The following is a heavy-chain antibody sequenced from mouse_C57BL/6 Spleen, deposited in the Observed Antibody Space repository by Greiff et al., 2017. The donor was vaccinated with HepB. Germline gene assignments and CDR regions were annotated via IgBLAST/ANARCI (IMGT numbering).Heavy chain of an antibody. CDR3: TSYYGNGDYYAMDY. D-gene: IGHD2-10*01. CDR2: IYPGNSDT. V-gene: IGHV1-5*01. CDR1: GYTFTSYW. J-gene: IGHJ4*01. Sequence: EVQLQQSGTVLARPGASVKMSCKTSGYTFTSYWMHWVKQRPGQGLEWIGAIYPGNSDTSYNQKFKGKAKLTAVTSASTAYMELSSLTNEDSAVYYCTSYYGNGDYYAMDYWGQGTSVTVSS.